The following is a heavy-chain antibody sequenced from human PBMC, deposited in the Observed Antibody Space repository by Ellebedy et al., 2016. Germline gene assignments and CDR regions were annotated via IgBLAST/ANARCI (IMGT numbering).Heavy chain of an antibody. CDR2: ISHSGST. J-gene: IGHJ4*02. D-gene: IGHD2/OR15-2a*01. V-gene: IGHV4-30-4*01. CDR3: ARAVYNSNWYYFDS. CDR1: GGSIRSHDYY. Sequence: SETLSLXCSVSGGSIRSHDYYYSWIRQSPGKGLEWIGYISHSGSTYYNPSLKSRVTISVDTSKNQFSLKLSSVTAADTAVFYCARAVYNSNWYYFDSWGQGTLVTVSS.